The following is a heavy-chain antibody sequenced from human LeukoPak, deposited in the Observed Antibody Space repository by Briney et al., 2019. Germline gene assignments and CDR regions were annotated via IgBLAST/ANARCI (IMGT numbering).Heavy chain of an antibody. CDR1: GYSLSESS. D-gene: IGHD4-23*01. Sequence: AASVKVSCKVSGYSLSESSMHWVRQAPGKGLEWMGGFDPQDGETIYAQKFQGRVTMTEDTSTDTAYMELSSLRSEDTAVYYCARGLRWQPQGIWFDPWGQGTLVTVSS. V-gene: IGHV1-24*01. CDR2: FDPQDGET. J-gene: IGHJ5*02. CDR3: ARGLRWQPQGIWFDP.